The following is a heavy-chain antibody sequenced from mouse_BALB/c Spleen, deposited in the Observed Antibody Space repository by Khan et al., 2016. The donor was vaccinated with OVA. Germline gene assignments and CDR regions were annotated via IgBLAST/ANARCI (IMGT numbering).Heavy chain of an antibody. V-gene: IGHV1-85*01. CDR2: IFPGYGST. Sequence: QVQLKESGAELVKPGASVKLSCKASGYTFTSYDMNWVRQRPEQGLEWIGWIFPGYGSTKFNEKLKGKATLPTDKSSSTAYMQSNRRTSEESAVYFCARGGYGGFAYWGQGTRVTVSA. D-gene: IGHD2-14*01. CDR3: ARGGYGGFAY. J-gene: IGHJ3*01. CDR1: GYTFTSYD.